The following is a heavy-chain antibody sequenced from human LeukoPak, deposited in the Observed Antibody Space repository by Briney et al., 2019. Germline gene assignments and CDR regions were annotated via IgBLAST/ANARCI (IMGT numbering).Heavy chain of an antibody. J-gene: IGHJ4*02. D-gene: IGHD3-9*01. Sequence: ASVKVSCKASGGTFSNYAIVWVRQAPGQRLEWMGWINAGNGNTKYSQEFQGRVTITRDTSASTAYMELSSLRSEDMAVYYCARATTYDILTGYFDYWGQGTLVTVSS. V-gene: IGHV1-3*03. CDR1: GGTFSNYA. CDR3: ARATTYDILTGYFDY. CDR2: INAGNGNT.